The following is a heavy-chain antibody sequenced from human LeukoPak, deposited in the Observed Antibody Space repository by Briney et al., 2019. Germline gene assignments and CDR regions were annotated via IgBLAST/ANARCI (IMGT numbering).Heavy chain of an antibody. CDR1: GGSISSYY. CDR2: IYYSGST. V-gene: IGHV4-59*01. D-gene: IGHD6-13*01. Sequence: PSETLSLTCTVSGGSISSYYWSWIRQPPGKGLEWIGYIYYSGSTNYNPSLKSRVTISVDTSKNQFSLELSSVTAADTAVYYCARTRSSWYPYYFDYWGQGTLVTVSS. J-gene: IGHJ4*02. CDR3: ARTRSSWYPYYFDY.